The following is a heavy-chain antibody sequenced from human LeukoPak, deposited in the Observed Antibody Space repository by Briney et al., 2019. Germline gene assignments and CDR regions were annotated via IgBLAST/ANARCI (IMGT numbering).Heavy chain of an antibody. J-gene: IGHJ6*02. CDR3: ARDAVPSGHGMDV. D-gene: IGHD3-10*01. V-gene: IGHV4-34*01. CDR2: INHSGST. CDR1: GGSFSGYY. Sequence: SETLSLTCAVYGGSFSGYYWSWIRQPPGKGLEWIGEINHSGSTNYNPSLKSRVTISVDTSKNQFSLKLSSVTAADTAVYFCARDAVPSGHGMDVWGQGTTVTVSS.